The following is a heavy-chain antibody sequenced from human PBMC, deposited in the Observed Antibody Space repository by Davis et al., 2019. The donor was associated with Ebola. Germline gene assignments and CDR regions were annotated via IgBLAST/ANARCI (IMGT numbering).Heavy chain of an antibody. Sequence: PGGSLRLSCAASGFTFDDYAMHWLRQVPGKGLEWVSGWNRGHIDYAESVKGRFTISKDTAKNVLYLQMNSLTIEDSALYYCIQEILPGGLDYWGQGTLVTVSS. J-gene: IGHJ4*02. CDR1: GFTFDDYA. CDR3: IQEILPGGLDY. D-gene: IGHD2-15*01. CDR2: WNRGHI. V-gene: IGHV3-9*01.